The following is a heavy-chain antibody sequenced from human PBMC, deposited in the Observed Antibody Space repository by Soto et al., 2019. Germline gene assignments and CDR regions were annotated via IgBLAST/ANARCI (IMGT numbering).Heavy chain of an antibody. CDR1: GFTFSSYA. CDR3: AKRMGIAVAGPYYYYGMDV. Sequence: PGGSLRLSCAASGFTFSSYAMSWVRQAPGKGLEWVSAISGSGGSTYYADSVKGRFTISRDNSKNTLYLQMNSLRAEDTAVYYCAKRMGIAVAGPYYYYGMDVWGQGTTVTVPS. D-gene: IGHD6-19*01. CDR2: ISGSGGST. V-gene: IGHV3-23*01. J-gene: IGHJ6*02.